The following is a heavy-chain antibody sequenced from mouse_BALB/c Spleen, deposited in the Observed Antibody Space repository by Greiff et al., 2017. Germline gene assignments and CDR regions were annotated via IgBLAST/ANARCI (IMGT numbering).Heavy chain of an antibody. D-gene: IGHD2-12*01. CDR1: GYTFTSYW. J-gene: IGHJ4*01. Sequence: QVQLQQSGPEVVRPGASVKMSCKASGYTFTSYWMHWVKQRPGQGLEWIGYINPSTGYTEYNQKFKDKATLTADKSSSTAYMQLSSLTSEDSAVYYCARRTTDYYAMDYWGQGTSVTVSS. CDR2: INPSTGYT. V-gene: IGHV1-4*01. CDR3: ARRTTDYYAMDY.